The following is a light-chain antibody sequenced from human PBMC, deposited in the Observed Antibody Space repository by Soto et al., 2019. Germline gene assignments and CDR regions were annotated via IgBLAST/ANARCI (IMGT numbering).Light chain of an antibody. CDR3: QHYNIFPLT. CDR1: QTVRRW. CDR2: DVS. Sequence: DIQMTQSPSSLSASVGDRITITCRASQTVRRWLAWYQQKPGTAPTLLIYDVSTLERGVPSGFSGSGSGTDFTLTISSLQADDFATYYGQHYNIFPLTCGQGTKVEI. V-gene: IGKV1-5*01. J-gene: IGKJ1*01.